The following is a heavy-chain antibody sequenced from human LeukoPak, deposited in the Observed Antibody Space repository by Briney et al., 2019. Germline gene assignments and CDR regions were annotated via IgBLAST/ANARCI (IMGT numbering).Heavy chain of an antibody. CDR3: ARGVGATNSNWFDP. D-gene: IGHD1-26*01. CDR1: GFTFSSYW. Sequence: PGGSLRLSCAASGFTFSSYWMHWVRQAPGKGLVWVSRINSDGSSTSYADSVKGRFTISRDNAKNTLYLQMNSLRAEDRAVYYCARGVGATNSNWFDPWGQGTLVTVSS. V-gene: IGHV3-74*01. J-gene: IGHJ5*02. CDR2: INSDGSST.